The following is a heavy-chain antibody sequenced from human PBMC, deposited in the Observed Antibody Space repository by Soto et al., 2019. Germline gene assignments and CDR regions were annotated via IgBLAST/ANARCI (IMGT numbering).Heavy chain of an antibody. CDR2: IIPIFGTA. D-gene: IGHD3-10*01. V-gene: IGHV1-69*13. CDR3: ARVVWFGEFKY. J-gene: IGHJ4*02. CDR1: GCTFSSYA. Sequence: SVKVSCQASGCTFSSYAISCLRQAPGQGLEWMGGIIPIFGTANYAQKFQGRVTITADESTSTAYMELSSLRSEDTAVYDCARVVWFGEFKYWGQGTLVTVSS.